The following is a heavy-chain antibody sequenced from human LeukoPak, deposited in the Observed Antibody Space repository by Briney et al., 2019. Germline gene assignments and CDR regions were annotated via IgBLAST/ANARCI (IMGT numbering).Heavy chain of an antibody. CDR3: ARYSGSYHSFHY. CDR1: GFTFSGYW. V-gene: IGHV3-7*03. D-gene: IGHD1-26*01. Sequence: QPGGSLRLSCAASGFTFSGYWMSWVRQAPGKGLEWVANVNEDGSGRYYVDSVKGRFTVPRDNAENSLYLQMNSLRPEDTAVYYCARYSGSYHSFHYWGQGTLVTVSS. J-gene: IGHJ4*02. CDR2: VNEDGSGR.